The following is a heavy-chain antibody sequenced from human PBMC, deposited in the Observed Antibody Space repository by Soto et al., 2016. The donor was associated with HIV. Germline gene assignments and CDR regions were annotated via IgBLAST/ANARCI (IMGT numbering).Heavy chain of an antibody. V-gene: IGHV1-8*03. CDR1: GYTFTSYD. CDR3: AIVGPSGRMGNYYYYYGMDV. J-gene: IGHJ6*02. CDR2: MNPNSGNT. D-gene: IGHD3-10*01. Sequence: QVQLVQSGAEVKKPGASVKVSCKASGYTFTSYDINWVRQATGQGLEWMGWMNPNSGNTGYAQKFQGRVTITRNTSISTAYMELSSLRSEDTAVYYCAIVGPSGRMGNYYYYYGMDVWGQGTTVTVSS.